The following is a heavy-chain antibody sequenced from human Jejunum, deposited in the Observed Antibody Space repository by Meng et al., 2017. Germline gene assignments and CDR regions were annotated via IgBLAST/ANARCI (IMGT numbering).Heavy chain of an antibody. V-gene: IGHV4-39*07. J-gene: IGHJ4*02. CDR3: ARGLSYHCNGGICDRGRGLDYIDY. D-gene: IGHD2-15*01. Sequence: SETLSLTCTVSGDSISSRYSYWGWIRQPPGKGLEWMGHIYYSGRTYYSPSLNSRATITIDTSKNQFSLRLSSVTAADTAGYYCARGLSYHCNGGICDRGRGLDYIDYWGQGTLVTVSS. CDR1: GDSISSRYSY. CDR2: IYYSGRT.